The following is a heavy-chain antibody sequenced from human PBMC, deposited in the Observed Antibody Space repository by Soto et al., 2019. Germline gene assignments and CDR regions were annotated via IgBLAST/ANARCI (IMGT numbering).Heavy chain of an antibody. CDR3: ARDLNCSGGSCYSDAFDI. CDR1: GYTFTSYG. CDR2: ISAYNGNT. D-gene: IGHD2-15*01. V-gene: IGHV1-18*01. J-gene: IGHJ3*02. Sequence: ASVKVSCKASGYTFTSYGISWVRQAPGQGLEWMGWISAYNGNTNYAQKLQGRVTMTTDTSTSTAYMELRSLRSDDTAVYYCARDLNCSGGSCYSDAFDIWGQGTMVTVSS.